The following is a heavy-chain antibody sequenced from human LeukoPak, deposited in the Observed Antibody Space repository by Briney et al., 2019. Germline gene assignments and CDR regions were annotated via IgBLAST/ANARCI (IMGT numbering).Heavy chain of an antibody. D-gene: IGHD6-19*01. J-gene: IGHJ5*02. CDR1: GGTFSSYA. CDR2: IIPILGIA. CDR3: ARSGISSGWYWFDP. Sequence: SVKVSCKASGGTFSSYAISWVRQAPGQGLEWMGRIIPILGIANYAQKFQGRVTITADKSTSTAYMELSSLRSEDTAVYYCARSGISSGWYWFDPWGQGTLVTVSS. V-gene: IGHV1-69*04.